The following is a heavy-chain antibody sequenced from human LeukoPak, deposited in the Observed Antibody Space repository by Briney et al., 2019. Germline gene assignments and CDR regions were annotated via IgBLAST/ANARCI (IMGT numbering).Heavy chain of an antibody. Sequence: GGSLRLSCAASGFTFSSFSMNWVRQAPGKGLEWVSYISSTSSTIYYADSVKGRFTISRDNAKNSLYLQMNSLRAEDTAVYYCARAHPGDYSDFQFDYWGQGTLVTVSS. V-gene: IGHV3-48*01. CDR2: ISSTSSTI. CDR1: GFTFSSFS. D-gene: IGHD4-11*01. J-gene: IGHJ4*02. CDR3: ARAHPGDYSDFQFDY.